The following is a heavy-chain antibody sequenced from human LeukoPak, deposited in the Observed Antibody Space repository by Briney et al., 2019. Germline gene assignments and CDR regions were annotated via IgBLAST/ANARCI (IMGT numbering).Heavy chain of an antibody. Sequence: GASVKVSCKVSGYTLTELSMHWVRQAPGKGLEWMGGFDPEDGETIYARKFQGRVTMTEDTSTDTAYMELSSLRSEDTAVYYCATGDSSGSNYFDYWGQGTLVTVSP. CDR2: FDPEDGET. D-gene: IGHD3-22*01. CDR3: ATGDSSGSNYFDY. CDR1: GYTLTELS. V-gene: IGHV1-24*01. J-gene: IGHJ4*02.